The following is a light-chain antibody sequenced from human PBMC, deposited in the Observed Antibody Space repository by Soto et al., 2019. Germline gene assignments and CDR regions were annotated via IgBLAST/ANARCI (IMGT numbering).Light chain of an antibody. CDR1: QDISSY. V-gene: IGKV1-9*01. CDR3: QLLKTYPLS. CDR2: AAS. J-gene: IGKJ4*01. Sequence: DIQLTQSPSFLSASVGDRVTITCRTSQDISSYLAWYQQKPGKAPQLLISAASTLQSGVPSRFSGSGSGTEFTLTISSLQSADFVTYYSQLLKTYPLSFGGGTNVEI.